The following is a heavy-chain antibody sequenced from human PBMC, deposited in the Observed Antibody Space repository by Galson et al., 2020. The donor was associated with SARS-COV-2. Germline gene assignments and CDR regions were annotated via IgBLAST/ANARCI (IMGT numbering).Heavy chain of an antibody. Sequence: GESLKISCEASGFTFNRYTMNWVRQAPGKGLEWLSYISPSGSTIYYADSVKGRFTISRDNAMNSLYLHMTSLRDEDTSVYYCARDGFDYFGSVSYYYGMDVWGQGTTVTVSS. CDR2: ISPSGSTI. CDR3: ARDGFDYFGSVSYYYGMDV. CDR1: GFTFNRYT. V-gene: IGHV3-48*02. D-gene: IGHD3-10*01. J-gene: IGHJ6*02.